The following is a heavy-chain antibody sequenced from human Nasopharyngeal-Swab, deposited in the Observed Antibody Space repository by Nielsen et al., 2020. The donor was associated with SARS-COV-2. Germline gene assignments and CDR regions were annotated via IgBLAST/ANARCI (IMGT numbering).Heavy chain of an antibody. J-gene: IGHJ4*02. Sequence: GESLKISCAASGFNFDDYSMHWVRQVPGKGLEWVSLINWDDSSTYYADSVKGRFTISRVNSEDSLHLQMSSLKTEDTAFYYCAKDFGSGWAGFDYWGQGTLVTVSS. D-gene: IGHD6-19*01. CDR1: GFNFDDYS. CDR2: INWDDSST. CDR3: AKDFGSGWAGFDY. V-gene: IGHV3-43*01.